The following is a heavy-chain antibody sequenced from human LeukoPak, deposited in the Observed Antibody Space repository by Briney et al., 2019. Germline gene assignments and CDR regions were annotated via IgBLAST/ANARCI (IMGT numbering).Heavy chain of an antibody. CDR2: FIPFFGSS. CDR1: GGTFNSHA. J-gene: IGHJ4*02. D-gene: IGHD6-19*01. V-gene: IGHV1-69*06. Sequence: SMKVSCKTSGGTFNSHAINWVRQAPGQGLEWMGRFIPFFGSSSYAQKFQGRLTITAGRSTGTAYIEMGSLTSEDTAIYYCARDKGEVAGTFDSWGQGTLITVSS. CDR3: ARDKGEVAGTFDS.